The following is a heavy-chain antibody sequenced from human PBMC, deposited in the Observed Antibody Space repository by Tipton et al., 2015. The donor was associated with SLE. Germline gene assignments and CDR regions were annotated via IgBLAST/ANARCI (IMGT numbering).Heavy chain of an antibody. D-gene: IGHD3-16*01. CDR2: IYYSGST. V-gene: IGHV4-34*01. CDR1: GGSFSGYY. Sequence: TLSLTCAVYGGSFSGYYWSWIRQPPGKGLEWIGSIYYSGSTYYNPSLKGRVAISVDTPKNQFSLKLSSVTAADTAVYYCARGLGTHDYGDYWGQGTLVTVSS. CDR3: ARGLGTHDYGDY. J-gene: IGHJ4*02.